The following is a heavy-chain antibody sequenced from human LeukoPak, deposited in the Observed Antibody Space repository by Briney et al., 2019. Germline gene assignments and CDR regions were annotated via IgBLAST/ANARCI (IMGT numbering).Heavy chain of an antibody. D-gene: IGHD1-26*01. J-gene: IGHJ4*02. CDR2: ISAYNGNT. CDR1: GYSFTSYG. CDR3: ARAYSGSYSDFDY. V-gene: IGHV1-18*01. Sequence: GESLKISCKGSGYSFTSYGISWVRQAPGQGIEWMGWISAYNGNTNYAQKLQGRVTMTTDTSTSTAYMELRSLRSDDTAVYYCARAYSGSYSDFDYWGQGTLVTVSS.